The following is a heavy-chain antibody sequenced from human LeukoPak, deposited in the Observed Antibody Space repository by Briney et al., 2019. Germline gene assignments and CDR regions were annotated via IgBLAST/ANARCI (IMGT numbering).Heavy chain of an antibody. D-gene: IGHD6-13*01. CDR3: AKALSEMRSSSWYFPPDY. CDR1: GFTFSSYA. Sequence: GGSLRLSCAAPGFTFSSYAMSWVRQAPGKGLGWVSAISGSGGRTYYADSVKSRFTISRDNSKNTLYLQMNSLRAEDTAVYYCAKALSEMRSSSWYFPPDYWGQGTLVTVSS. J-gene: IGHJ4*02. CDR2: ISGSGGRT. V-gene: IGHV3-23*01.